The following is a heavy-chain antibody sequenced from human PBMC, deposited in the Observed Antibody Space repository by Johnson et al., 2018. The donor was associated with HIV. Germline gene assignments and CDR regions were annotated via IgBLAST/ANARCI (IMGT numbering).Heavy chain of an antibody. Sequence: MQLVESGGGLVQPGGSLRLSCAASGFTFSSYAMSWVRQAPGKGLEWVSAISGSGGSTYYADSVKGRFTISRDNSKNTLYLQMNSLRAGDTAVYYCARGERFGGTQEAFDIWGQGTMVTVSS. J-gene: IGHJ3*02. V-gene: IGHV3-23*04. CDR2: ISGSGGST. CDR1: GFTFSSYA. CDR3: ARGERFGGTQEAFDI. D-gene: IGHD1-26*01.